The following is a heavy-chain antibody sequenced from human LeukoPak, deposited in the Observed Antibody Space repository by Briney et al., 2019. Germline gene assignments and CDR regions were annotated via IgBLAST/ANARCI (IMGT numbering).Heavy chain of an antibody. J-gene: IGHJ4*02. CDR3: AKGQGGITMVRVFDY. Sequence: GGSLRLSCAASGFTFDDYGMSWVRQAPGKGLEWVSGINWNGGSTGYADSVKGRFTISRDNSKNTLYLQMNSLRAEDTAVYYCAKGQGGITMVRVFDYWGQGTLVTVSS. V-gene: IGHV3-20*04. CDR1: GFTFDDYG. D-gene: IGHD3-10*01. CDR2: INWNGGST.